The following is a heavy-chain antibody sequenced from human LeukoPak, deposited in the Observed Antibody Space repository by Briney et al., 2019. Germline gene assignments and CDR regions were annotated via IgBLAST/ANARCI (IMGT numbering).Heavy chain of an antibody. J-gene: IGHJ3*01. D-gene: IGHD5-12*01. Sequence: PSQTLSLTCTVSGGSISSGVSYWSWIRQHPGKGLEWIAYIYYSGSSSYNPSLKSRVTISVDTSKNQFSLKLSSVTAADAAVYYCARDYRFDSGYDLLDAFDVWGQGTMVTVSS. V-gene: IGHV4-31*03. CDR3: ARDYRFDSGYDLLDAFDV. CDR1: GGSISSGVSY. CDR2: IYYSGSS.